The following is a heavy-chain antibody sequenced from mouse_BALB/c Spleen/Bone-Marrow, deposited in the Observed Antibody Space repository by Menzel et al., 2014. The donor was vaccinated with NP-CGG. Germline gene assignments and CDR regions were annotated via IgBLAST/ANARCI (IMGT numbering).Heavy chain of an antibody. J-gene: IGHJ2*01. CDR2: ISDGGSYT. CDR1: GFTFSDYY. Sequence: VKVVESGGGLVKPGGSLKLSCAASGFTFSDYYMYWVRQTPEKRLEWVATISDGGSYTYYPDSVKGRFTISRDNAKNNLYLQMSSLKSEDTAMYYCARVSYDYFDYWGQGTTLTVSS. V-gene: IGHV5-4*02. D-gene: IGHD2-4*01. CDR3: ARVSYDYFDY.